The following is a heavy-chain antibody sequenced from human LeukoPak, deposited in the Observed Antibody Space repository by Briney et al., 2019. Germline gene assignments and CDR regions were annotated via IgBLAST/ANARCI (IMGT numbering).Heavy chain of an antibody. CDR1: GFTFSSYA. Sequence: GGSLRLSCAASGFTFSSYAMHWVRQAPGKGLEWVAVISYDGSNKYYADSVKGRFTISRDNSKNTLYLQMNSLRAEDTVVYYYARAKDIAVAGNYFDYWGQGTLVTVSS. D-gene: IGHD6-19*01. CDR3: ARAKDIAVAGNYFDY. J-gene: IGHJ4*02. CDR2: ISYDGSNK. V-gene: IGHV3-30-3*01.